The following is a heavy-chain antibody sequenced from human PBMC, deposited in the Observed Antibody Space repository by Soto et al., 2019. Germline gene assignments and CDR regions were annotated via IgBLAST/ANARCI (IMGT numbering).Heavy chain of an antibody. CDR3: ARGGGLTPNFDY. D-gene: IGHD2-15*01. CDR2: VHSSGNS. V-gene: IGHV4-59*01. Sequence: PSETRSLTWTLSDGSISSYYWSWIPQPPGKGLEWIGYVHSSGNSNYNPSLKSRVTASADTSKNRFSLRLNSVTAADTAVYSCARGGGLTPNFDYWGQGTLVTVSS. CDR1: DGSISSYY. J-gene: IGHJ4*02.